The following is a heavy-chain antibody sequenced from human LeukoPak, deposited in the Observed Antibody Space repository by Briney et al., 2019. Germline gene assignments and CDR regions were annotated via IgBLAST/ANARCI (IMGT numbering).Heavy chain of an antibody. CDR2: ISGSGGSA. J-gene: IGHJ4*02. V-gene: IGHV3-23*01. CDR1: GFTFSSYG. Sequence: GALRLSCAASGFTFSSYGMSWVRQAPGKGLEWVSAISGSGGSAYYADSVKGRFTISRDNSKNTLYLQMNSLRAEDTAVYYCAKFQVFSWFDYWGQGTLVTVSS. CDR3: AKFQVFSWFDY.